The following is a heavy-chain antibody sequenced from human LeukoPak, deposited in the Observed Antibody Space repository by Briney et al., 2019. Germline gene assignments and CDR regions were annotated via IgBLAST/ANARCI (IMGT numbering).Heavy chain of an antibody. CDR2: IKQDGSEK. CDR3: AREHNDFWSGYFDY. D-gene: IGHD3-3*01. Sequence: GGSQRLSCAASGFTFSSYWMSWVRQAPGKGLEWVANIKQDGSEKYYVDSVKGRFTISRDNAKDSLYLQMNSLRAEDTAVYYCAREHNDFWSGYFDYWGQGTLVTVSS. CDR1: GFTFSSYW. V-gene: IGHV3-7*01. J-gene: IGHJ4*02.